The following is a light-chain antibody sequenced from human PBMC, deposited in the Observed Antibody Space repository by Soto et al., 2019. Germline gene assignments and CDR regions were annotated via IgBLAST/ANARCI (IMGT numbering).Light chain of an antibody. CDR1: QTISRN. CDR3: RQSYSIPYT. CDR2: VVS. V-gene: IGKV1-39*01. Sequence: DIQLTQSPSSLSASMGDRVTITCRASQTISRNLNWYQQKPGAAPRLLMYVVSTLQGGVPSRFSGSESGTDYTLPISSVLPDDFPTFYCRQSYSIPYTFGQGTKLEIK. J-gene: IGKJ2*01.